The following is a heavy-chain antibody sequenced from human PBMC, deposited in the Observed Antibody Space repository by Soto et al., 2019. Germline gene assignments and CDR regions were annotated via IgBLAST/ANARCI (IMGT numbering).Heavy chain of an antibody. CDR1: GGTFSSYA. V-gene: IGHV1-69*13. CDR2: IIPIFGTA. J-gene: IGHJ4*02. CDR3: ARDRHILNGLSY. Sequence: GASVKVSCKASGGTFSSYAISWVRQAPGQGLEWMGGIIPIFGTANYAQKFQGRVTITADESTSTAYMELSSLRSEDTAVYYCARDRHILNGLSYCGQGTLVTVYS. D-gene: IGHD3-9*01.